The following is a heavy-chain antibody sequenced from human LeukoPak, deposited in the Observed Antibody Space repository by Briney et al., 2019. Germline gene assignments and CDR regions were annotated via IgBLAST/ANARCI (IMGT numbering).Heavy chain of an antibody. CDR1: GFTFSSYA. J-gene: IGHJ4*02. Sequence: QSGGFLRLSCAASGFTFSSYAMHWVRQAPGKGLEYVSAISSNGGSTYYANSVKGRFTISRDNSKNTLYLQMGSLRAEDMAVYYCARSNLIAAAGNGDYFDYWGQGTLVTVSS. CDR2: ISSNGGST. D-gene: IGHD6-13*01. V-gene: IGHV3-64*01. CDR3: ARSNLIAAAGNGDYFDY.